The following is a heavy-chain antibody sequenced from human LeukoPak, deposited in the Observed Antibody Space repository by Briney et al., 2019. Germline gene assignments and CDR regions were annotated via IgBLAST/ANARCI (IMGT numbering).Heavy chain of an antibody. CDR1: GDSISSSNYY. CDR3: ARQAGYSYGRIDD. Sequence: SETLSLTCTVSGDSISSSNYYWGWIRQPPGKGLEWIGSIYYSGSTYYNPSLKSRVTIPVDTSKNQFSLKLPSVTAADTALYYCARQAGYSYGRIDDWGQGTLVTVSS. V-gene: IGHV4-39*01. J-gene: IGHJ4*02. D-gene: IGHD5-18*01. CDR2: IYYSGST.